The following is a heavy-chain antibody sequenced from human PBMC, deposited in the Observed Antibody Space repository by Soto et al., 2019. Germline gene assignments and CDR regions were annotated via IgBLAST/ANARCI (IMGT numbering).Heavy chain of an antibody. CDR3: AKGVGGMVWEYYGMDV. D-gene: IGHD3-10*01. J-gene: IGHJ6*02. CDR2: ISYDGSNK. Sequence: GGSLRLSCAASGFTFSSYGMHWVRQAPGKGLEWVAVISYDGSNKYYADSVKGRFTISRDNSKNTLYLQMNSLRAEDTAVYYCAKGVGGMVWEYYGMDVWGQGTTVTVSS. V-gene: IGHV3-30*18. CDR1: GFTFSSYG.